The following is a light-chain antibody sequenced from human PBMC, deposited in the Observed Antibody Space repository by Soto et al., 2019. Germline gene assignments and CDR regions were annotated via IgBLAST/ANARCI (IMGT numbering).Light chain of an antibody. V-gene: IGLV2-14*01. Sequence: QSALTQPASVSGSPGQSTTISCTGTSSDIGGYNYVSWYQQLPGEAPKLIIYDVSDRPPGVSTRFSGSKSGNTASLTISGLQAEDEGDYYCSSFTSRHTYVFGTGTKVTVL. CDR3: SSFTSRHTYV. J-gene: IGLJ1*01. CDR1: SSDIGGYNY. CDR2: DVS.